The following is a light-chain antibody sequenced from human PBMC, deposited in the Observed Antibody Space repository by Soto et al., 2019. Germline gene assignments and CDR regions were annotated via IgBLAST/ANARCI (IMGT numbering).Light chain of an antibody. CDR3: TQRSNFRHT. Sequence: EIVLTQSPATLSLSPGERATLSCMASQSVSSYLAWYQQKPGQAPRLLIYDASNRATGIPARFSGSGSGTDFTLTTSSLEPEDFAVYYCTQRSNFRHTIGLGTKVDIX. CDR1: QSVSSY. CDR2: DAS. V-gene: IGKV3-11*01. J-gene: IGKJ1*01.